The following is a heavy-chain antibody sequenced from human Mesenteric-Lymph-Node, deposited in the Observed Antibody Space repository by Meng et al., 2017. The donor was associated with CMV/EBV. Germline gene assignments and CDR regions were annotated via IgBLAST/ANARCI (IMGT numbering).Heavy chain of an antibody. CDR3: ARDFSWNTAMVTGALGY. V-gene: IGHV1-18*01. J-gene: IGHJ4*02. CDR1: GYTFSSYG. Sequence: ASVKVSCKASGYTFSSYGISWVRQAPGKGFEWMGWISAYNGNTNYAQKLQGRVTMTTDTSTSTAYMELRSLRSDDTAVYYCARDFSWNTAMVTGALGYWGQGTLVTVSS. D-gene: IGHD5-18*01. CDR2: ISAYNGNT.